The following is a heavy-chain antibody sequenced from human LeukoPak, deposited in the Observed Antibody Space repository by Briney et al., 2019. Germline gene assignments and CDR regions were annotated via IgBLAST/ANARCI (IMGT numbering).Heavy chain of an antibody. CDR3: AKDGSGWYYFDY. V-gene: IGHV3-23*01. J-gene: IGHJ4*02. D-gene: IGHD6-19*01. Sequence: PGGSLRLSCAASGFTFSGYAMSWVRQAPGKGLQWVSDISGSGGSTYYADSVKGRFTISRDNSKNTVYLQMNSLRAEDTAVYYCAKDGSGWYYFDYWGQGTLVTVSS. CDR1: GFTFSGYA. CDR2: ISGSGGST.